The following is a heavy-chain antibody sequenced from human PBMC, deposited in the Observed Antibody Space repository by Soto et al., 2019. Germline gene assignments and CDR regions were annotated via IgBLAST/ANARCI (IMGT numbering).Heavy chain of an antibody. CDR3: TELRQEGGWRGY. D-gene: IGHD1-26*01. CDR1: GGSISSGGFH. V-gene: IGHV4-31*01. CDR2: IDYSGSA. Sequence: QVQLQESGPGLVKPSQTLSLTCTVSGGSISSGGFHWGWVRQSPGEGLEWIGYIDYSGSAYSTPFFNSLVTESRDAAKNRLSLTLIFVTASDTAVYYCTELRQEGGWRGYWGQGTLVTVSS. J-gene: IGHJ4*02.